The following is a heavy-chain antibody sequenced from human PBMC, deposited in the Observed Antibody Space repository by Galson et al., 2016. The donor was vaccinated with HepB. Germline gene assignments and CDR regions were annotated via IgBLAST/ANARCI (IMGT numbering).Heavy chain of an antibody. Sequence: QSGAEVKKPGESLRISCKGSGYSFTSYWISWVRQMPGKGLEWMGRIDPSDSYTNYSPSFQGHVTISADKSMSTAYLQWSSLKASDTAMYYCARNRYYYDSSGYYDALGYWGQGTLVTVAS. J-gene: IGHJ4*02. CDR3: ARNRYYYDSSGYYDALGY. D-gene: IGHD3-22*01. CDR1: GYSFTSYW. CDR2: IDPSDSYT. V-gene: IGHV5-10-1*01.